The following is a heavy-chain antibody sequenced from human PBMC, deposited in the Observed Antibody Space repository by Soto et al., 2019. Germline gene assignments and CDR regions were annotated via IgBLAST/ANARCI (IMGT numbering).Heavy chain of an antibody. J-gene: IGHJ6*02. CDR2: ISAYNGNT. CDR1: GYTFTSYG. V-gene: IGHV1-18*01. D-gene: IGHD2-2*01. Sequence: QGQLWQSGAEVKKPGAAVKVSCKASGYTFTSYGSSWVRQAPGQGLEWMGWISAYNGNTNYAQKLQGRVTMTTDTSPSTAYMELRLMRSDDKAVYYCASGLGLSSTSCSEWPGEGAWGQGTTVTVSS. CDR3: ASGLGLSSTSCSEWPGEGA.